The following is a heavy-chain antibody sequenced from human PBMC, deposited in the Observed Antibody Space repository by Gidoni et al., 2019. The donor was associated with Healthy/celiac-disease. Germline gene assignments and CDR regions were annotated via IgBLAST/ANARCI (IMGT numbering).Heavy chain of an antibody. Sequence: YGKASGGTFSSYAISWVRQAPGQGLEWMGGIIPIFGTANYAQKFQGRVTITADESTSTAYMELSSLRSEDTAVYYCARDPAGFYCSSTSCYTYWGQGTLVTVSS. CDR3: ARDPAGFYCSSTSCYTY. CDR2: IIPIFGTA. V-gene: IGHV1-69*01. D-gene: IGHD2-2*02. J-gene: IGHJ4*02. CDR1: GGTFSSYA.